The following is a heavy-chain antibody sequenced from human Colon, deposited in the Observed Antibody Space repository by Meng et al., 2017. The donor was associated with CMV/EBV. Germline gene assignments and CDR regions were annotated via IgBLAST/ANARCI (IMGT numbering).Heavy chain of an antibody. J-gene: IGHJ4*02. V-gene: IGHV1-18*01. Sequence: AFGYMFAIYGITWVRQAPGQGLEWMGWVSAKNGETRYGQNFQGRVTVTRDTSTNTAYMELRSLRSDDSAVHYCARAGAEVTRSFDLWGQGTLVTVSS. CDR3: ARAGAEVTRSFDL. CDR2: VSAKNGET. CDR1: GYMFAIYG. D-gene: IGHD3-9*01.